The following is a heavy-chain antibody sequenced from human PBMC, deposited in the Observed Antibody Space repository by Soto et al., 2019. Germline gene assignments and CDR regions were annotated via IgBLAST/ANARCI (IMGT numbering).Heavy chain of an antibody. CDR2: IYHSGST. CDR3: ARVRYYYGMDV. CDR1: GGSISSGGYS. V-gene: IGHV4-30-2*01. Sequence: PSETLSLTCAVSGGSISSGGYSWSWIRQPPGKGLEWIGYIYHSGSTYYNPSLKSRVTISVDRSKNQFSLKLSSVTAADTAVYYCARVRYYYGMDVWGQGTTVTVS. D-gene: IGHD3-10*01. J-gene: IGHJ6*02.